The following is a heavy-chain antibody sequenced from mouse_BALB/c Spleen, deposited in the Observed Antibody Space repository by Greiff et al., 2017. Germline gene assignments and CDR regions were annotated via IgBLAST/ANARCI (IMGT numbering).Heavy chain of an antibody. V-gene: IGHV5-17*02. CDR1: GFTFSSFG. CDR3: ARSDTGTAY. CDR2: ISSGSSTI. J-gene: IGHJ3*01. Sequence: EVQRVESGGGLVQPGGSRKLSCAASGFTFSSFGMHWVRQAPEKGLEWVAYISSGSSTIYYADTVKGRFTISRDNPKNTLFLQMTSLRSEDTAMYYCARSDTGTAYWGQGTLVTVSA. D-gene: IGHD4-1*01.